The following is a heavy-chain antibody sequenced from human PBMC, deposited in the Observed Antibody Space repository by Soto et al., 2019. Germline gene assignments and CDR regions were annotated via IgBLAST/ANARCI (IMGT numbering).Heavy chain of an antibody. Sequence: QLVESGGGVVQPGRSLRLSCAASGFTFSSYGMHWVRQAPGKGLEWVAVISSDESDKYYADSVRGRFTISRDNSKNTLYLQMNSLRAEDTGMYYCAKCVSFHRNFYSYMDVWGKGTTVTVSS. J-gene: IGHJ6*03. V-gene: IGHV3-30*18. CDR3: AKCVSFHRNFYSYMDV. CDR1: GFTFSSYG. CDR2: ISSDESDK.